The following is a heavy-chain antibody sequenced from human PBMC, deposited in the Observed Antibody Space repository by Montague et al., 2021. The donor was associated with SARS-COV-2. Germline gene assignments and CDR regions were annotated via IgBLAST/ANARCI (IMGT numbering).Heavy chain of an antibody. CDR3: ARGRQHFNMIVVVMTGGEYYFDY. V-gene: IGHV4-34*01. D-gene: IGHD3-22*01. J-gene: IGHJ4*02. Sequence: SETLSLTCAVYGGSFSDYYWSWIRQPPGKGLEWIGEINHRRTSNHNPSLKSRVSISVDTSKNQFSLYLGSVTAADTAVYYCARGRQHFNMIVVVMTGGEYYFDYWAQGTLVTVTS. CDR2: INHRRTS. CDR1: GGSFSDYY.